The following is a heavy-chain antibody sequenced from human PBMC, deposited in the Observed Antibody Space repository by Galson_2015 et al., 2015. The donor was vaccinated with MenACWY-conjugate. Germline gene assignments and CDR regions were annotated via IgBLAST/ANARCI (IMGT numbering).Heavy chain of an antibody. CDR3: ARIIHGGGDY. J-gene: IGHJ4*02. V-gene: IGHV3-7*01. Sequence: SLRLSCAASGFTFDSYRMSWVRQAPGKGLEWVTNINRDGGGTYYASSVKGRFTISKDNAEISLYLQMNSLRAEDTAIYYCARIIHGGGDYGGRGPRAAVSS. D-gene: IGHD3-10*01. CDR2: INRDGGGT. CDR1: GFTFDSYR.